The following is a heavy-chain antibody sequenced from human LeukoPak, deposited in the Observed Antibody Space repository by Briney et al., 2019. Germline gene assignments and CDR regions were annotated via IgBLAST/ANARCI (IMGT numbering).Heavy chain of an antibody. CDR1: GYTFTSYG. J-gene: IGHJ6*03. D-gene: IGHD6-6*01. CDR2: ISAYNGNT. V-gene: IGHV1-18*01. Sequence: GASLKVSCKASGYTFTSYGISWVRQAPGQGLEWMGWISAYNGNTNYAQKLQGRVTMTTDTSTSTAYMELRSLRSDDTAVYYCARDRSSSSPYYYYMDVWGKGTTVTVSS. CDR3: ARDRSSSSPYYYYMDV.